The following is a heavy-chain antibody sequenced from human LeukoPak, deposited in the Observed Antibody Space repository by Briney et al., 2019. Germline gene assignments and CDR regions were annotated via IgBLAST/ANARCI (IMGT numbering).Heavy chain of an antibody. D-gene: IGHD2-8*01. Sequence: GESLKISCKGSGYSFTSYWIGWVRQMPGKGLEWMGIIYPGDSDTRYSPSFQGQVTISADKSISTAYLQWSSLKASDTAMYYCARLGKGYCTNGVCINFDYWGQGTLVTVSS. CDR2: IYPGDSDT. CDR3: ARLGKGYCTNGVCINFDY. CDR1: GYSFTSYW. V-gene: IGHV5-51*01. J-gene: IGHJ4*02.